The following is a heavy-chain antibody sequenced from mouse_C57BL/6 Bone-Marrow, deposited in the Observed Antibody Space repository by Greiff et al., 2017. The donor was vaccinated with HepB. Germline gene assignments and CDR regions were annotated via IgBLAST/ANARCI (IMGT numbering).Heavy chain of an antibody. J-gene: IGHJ2*01. CDR1: GYTFTDYY. D-gene: IGHD2-2*01. CDR2: INPNNGGT. CDR3: ARSWLVDY. Sequence: EVQLQQSGPELVKPGASVKISCKASGYTFTDYYMNWVKQSHGKSLEWIGDINPNNGGTSYNQKFKGKATLTVDKSSSTAYMELRSLTSEDSAVYYCARSWLVDYWGQGTTLTVSS. V-gene: IGHV1-26*01.